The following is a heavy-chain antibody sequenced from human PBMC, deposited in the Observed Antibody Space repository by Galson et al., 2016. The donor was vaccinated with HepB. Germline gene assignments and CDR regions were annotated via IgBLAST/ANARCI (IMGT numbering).Heavy chain of an antibody. J-gene: IGHJ4*02. V-gene: IGHV4-39*01. Sequence: SETLSLTCTVSGASVTSGSYYWGWIRQPPGRGLEWIASIFHTGTNHYAPSPKSRVTISVQTTNNHFSLELSSVTAADTAVYYCARQALKTYYFDSWGQGTLVTVSS. CDR3: ARQALKTYYFDS. CDR2: IFHTGTN. CDR1: GASVTSGSYY.